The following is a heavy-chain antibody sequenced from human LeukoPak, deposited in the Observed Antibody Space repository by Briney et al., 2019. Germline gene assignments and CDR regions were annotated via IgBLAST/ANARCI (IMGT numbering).Heavy chain of an antibody. CDR3: AKAGYYGSGTYYGVDAFDI. D-gene: IGHD3-10*01. Sequence: ASVKVSCKVSGHTLTELSMHWVRQAPGKGLEWMGSFDPEDGETIYAQKFQGRLTMTEDTSTDTAYMELSSLRSEDTAVYYCAKAGYYGSGTYYGVDAFDIWGQGTMVTVSS. CDR2: FDPEDGET. V-gene: IGHV1-24*01. J-gene: IGHJ3*02. CDR1: GHTLTELS.